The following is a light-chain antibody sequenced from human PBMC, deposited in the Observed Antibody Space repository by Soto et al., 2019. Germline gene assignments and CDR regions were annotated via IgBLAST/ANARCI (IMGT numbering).Light chain of an antibody. CDR3: QQYGSSGT. CDR1: QSVSSN. CDR2: GAS. V-gene: IGKV3-15*01. J-gene: IGKJ1*01. Sequence: EIVMTQSPATLSVSPGETATLSCRASQSVSSNLAWYQQKPGQAPSLLIYGASTRATDIPPRFSGSGSGTEFTLTISRLEPEDFAVYYCQQYGSSGTFGQGTKVDTK.